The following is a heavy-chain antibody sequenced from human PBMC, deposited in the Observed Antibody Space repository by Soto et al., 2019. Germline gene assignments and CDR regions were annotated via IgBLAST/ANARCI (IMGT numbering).Heavy chain of an antibody. CDR2: TYYRSKWYN. Sequence: SQTLSLTCAISGDSVSSNSAAWNWIRQSPSRGLEWLGRTYYRSKWYNDYAVSVKSRITINPDTSKNQFSLQLNSVTPEDTAVYYCARDGVGYYDILTGYQRVVSFDYWGQGTLVTVSS. CDR1: GDSVSSNSAA. D-gene: IGHD3-9*01. CDR3: ARDGVGYYDILTGYQRVVSFDY. J-gene: IGHJ4*02. V-gene: IGHV6-1*01.